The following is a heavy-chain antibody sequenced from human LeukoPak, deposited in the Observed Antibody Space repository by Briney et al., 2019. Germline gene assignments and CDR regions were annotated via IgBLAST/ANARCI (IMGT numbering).Heavy chain of an antibody. CDR1: GFSVSSDY. J-gene: IGHJ4*02. CDR2: IYSGGST. D-gene: IGHD5-18*01. Sequence: GGSLRLSCAASGFSVSSDYMTWVRQAPGKGLEWVSVIYSGGSTYYADSVKGRFTISRDNSKNTLYLQMNNLRVEDTAVYFCARYHTALNYRGQGTLVTASS. CDR3: ARYHTALNY. V-gene: IGHV3-53*01.